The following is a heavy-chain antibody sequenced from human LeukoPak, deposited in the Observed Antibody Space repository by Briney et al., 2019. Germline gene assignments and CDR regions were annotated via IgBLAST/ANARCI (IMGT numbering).Heavy chain of an antibody. CDR3: AKDQNQRVYYYGSGSYYTGPYFDY. CDR1: GFTFSSYA. CDR2: ISGSGGST. D-gene: IGHD3-10*01. J-gene: IGHJ4*02. V-gene: IGHV3-23*01. Sequence: GGSLRLSCAASGFTFSSYAMSWVRQAPGKGLEWVSAISGSGGSTYYADSVKGWFTISRDNSKNTLYLQMNSLRAEDTAVYYCAKDQNQRVYYYGSGSYYTGPYFDYWGQGTLVTVSS.